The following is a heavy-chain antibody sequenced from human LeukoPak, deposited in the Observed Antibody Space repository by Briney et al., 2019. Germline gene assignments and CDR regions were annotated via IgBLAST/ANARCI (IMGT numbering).Heavy chain of an antibody. D-gene: IGHD2-2*01. CDR3: ARGKRDVVVPAAMVDY. V-gene: IGHV4-34*01. Sequence: SETLSLTCAVHGGSFSGYYWRCVRQPPGKGLEWIGEINHSGSTNYNPSLKSRVTISVDTSKNQFSLKLSSVTAADTAVYYCARGKRDVVVPAAMVDYWGQGTLVTVSS. CDR1: GGSFSGYY. J-gene: IGHJ4*02. CDR2: INHSGST.